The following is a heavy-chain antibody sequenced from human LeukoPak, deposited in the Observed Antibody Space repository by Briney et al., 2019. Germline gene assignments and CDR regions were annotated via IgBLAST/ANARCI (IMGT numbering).Heavy chain of an antibody. CDR3: ARRNLLDS. V-gene: IGHV3-7*01. J-gene: IGHJ4*02. Sequence: RGSLRLFXAASGFTLSGFWMNWVRQAPGKGVEWVANIKYDGSEKNYVDSVKGRFTISRDNAKNSLYLQMNSLRAEDTAVYYCARRNLLDSWGQGTLVTVSS. CDR2: IKYDGSEK. CDR1: GFTLSGFW.